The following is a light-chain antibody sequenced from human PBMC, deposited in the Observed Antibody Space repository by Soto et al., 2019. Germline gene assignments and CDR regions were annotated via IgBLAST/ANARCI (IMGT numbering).Light chain of an antibody. CDR2: DVT. CDR1: SNDVGAYDF. CDR3: SSYTTRSTLV. J-gene: IGLJ2*01. V-gene: IGLV2-14*01. Sequence: QSVLTQPASVSGSPGQSITISCTGTSNDVGAYDFVSWYQHYPGKAPKLVTFDVTHRPPGISDRFSGSKSANTASLTISGLQAEDEAFYYCSSYTTRSTLVFGGGTKLTVL.